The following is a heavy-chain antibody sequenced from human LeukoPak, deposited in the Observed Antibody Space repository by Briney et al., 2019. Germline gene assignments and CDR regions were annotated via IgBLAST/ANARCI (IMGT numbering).Heavy chain of an antibody. D-gene: IGHD6-19*01. CDR1: GFTFSHYA. J-gene: IGHJ4*02. Sequence: GGSLRLSCAVSGFTFSHYAMSWVRQAPGTGLEWVGSLTDSGDATYYADSVTGRFTIFRDNAKNSLYLQMNSLRAEDTAVYYCATWRTSGWFFDYWGQGTLVTVSS. CDR3: ATWRTSGWFFDY. V-gene: IGHV3-23*01. CDR2: LTDSGDAT.